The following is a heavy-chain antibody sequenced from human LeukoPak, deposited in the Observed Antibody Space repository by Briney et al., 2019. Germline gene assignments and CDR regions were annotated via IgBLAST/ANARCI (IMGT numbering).Heavy chain of an antibody. V-gene: IGHV3-7*01. D-gene: IGHD3-22*01. J-gene: IGHJ4*02. CDR3: AKAGYYDSSGYQAGNVFTPVFDY. CDR2: IKQDGSEK. Sequence: GGSLRLSCAASGFTFSSYWMSWVRQAPGKGLEWVANIKQDGSEKYYVDSVKGRFTISRDNAKNSLYLQMNSLRAEDTAVYYCAKAGYYDSSGYQAGNVFTPVFDYWGQGTLVTVSS. CDR1: GFTFSSYW.